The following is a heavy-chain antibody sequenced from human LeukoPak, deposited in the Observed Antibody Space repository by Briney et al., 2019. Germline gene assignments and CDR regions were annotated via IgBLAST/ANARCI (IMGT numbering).Heavy chain of an antibody. J-gene: IGHJ4*02. Sequence: SETLSLTCAVSGCSIGGYYWSWIRQPPEKGLEWMGFIYYTGSTKYNPSLESRATMSVDTSKNQFSVNLISLTAADTAVYFCARRFVSKNYFEYWGQGILVSVSS. CDR3: ARRFVSKNYFEY. V-gene: IGHV4-59*08. D-gene: IGHD2-21*01. CDR2: IYYTGST. CDR1: GCSIGGYY.